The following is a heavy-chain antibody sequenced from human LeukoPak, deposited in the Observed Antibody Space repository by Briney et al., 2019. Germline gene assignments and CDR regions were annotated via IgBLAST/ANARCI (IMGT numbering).Heavy chain of an antibody. CDR3: AKDRELWFDY. CDR2: ISYDGSNK. J-gene: IGHJ4*02. CDR1: GFTFSSYG. V-gene: IGHV3-30*18. D-gene: IGHD1-7*01. Sequence: PGRSLRLSCAASGFTFSSYGMHWVRQAPGKGLEWVAVISYDGSNKYYADSVKGRFAISRDYSKNTLYLQMNSLRAEDTAVYYCAKDRELWFDYWGQGTLVTVSS.